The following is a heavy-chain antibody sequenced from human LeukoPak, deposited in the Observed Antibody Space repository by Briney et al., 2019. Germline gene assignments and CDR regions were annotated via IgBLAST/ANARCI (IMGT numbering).Heavy chain of an antibody. CDR2: IYPGDSDT. D-gene: IGHD2-21*02. V-gene: IGHV5-51*01. CDR3: ARVPYCGGDCYLYYFDY. CDR1: GYSFTSYW. J-gene: IGHJ4*02. Sequence: GESLKICCKGSGYSFTSYWIGWVRQMPGKGLEWMGIIYPGDSDTRYSPSFQGQVTISADKSISTAYLQWSSLKASDTAMYYCARVPYCGGDCYLYYFDYWGQGTLVTVSS.